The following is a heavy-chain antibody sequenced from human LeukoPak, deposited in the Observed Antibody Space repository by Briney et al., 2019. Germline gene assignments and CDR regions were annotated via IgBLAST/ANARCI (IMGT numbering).Heavy chain of an antibody. V-gene: IGHV1-8*02. CDR1: GHTFTGYY. CDR3: ALSTGMAFDI. CDR2: MNPNSGNT. D-gene: IGHD2-2*01. J-gene: IGHJ3*02. Sequence: ASVKVSCKASGHTFTGYYMHWVRQAPGQGLEWMGWMNPNSGNTGYAQKFQGRVTMTRNTSISTAYMELSSLRSEDTAVYYCALSTGMAFDIWGRGTMVTVSS.